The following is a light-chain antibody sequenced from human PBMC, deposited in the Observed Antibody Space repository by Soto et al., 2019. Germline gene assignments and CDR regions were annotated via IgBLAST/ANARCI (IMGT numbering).Light chain of an antibody. V-gene: IGKV1-5*01. CDR1: QSISSW. Sequence: DIQMTQYHSTLSASVGDRVTITCRASQSISSWLAWYQQKPGKAPKLLIYDASSLESGVPSRFSGSGSGTEFTLTISSLQPDDFATYYCQQNYRAPPWTFGQGSKVDVK. J-gene: IGKJ1*01. CDR2: DAS. CDR3: QQNYRAPPWT.